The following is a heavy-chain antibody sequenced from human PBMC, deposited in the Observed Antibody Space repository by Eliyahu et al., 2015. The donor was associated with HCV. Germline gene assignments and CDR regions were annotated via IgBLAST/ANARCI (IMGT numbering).Heavy chain of an antibody. CDR2: ILPVFGSS. D-gene: IGHD5/OR15-5a*01. V-gene: IGHV1-69*01. Sequence: QVQLEQSGAEVKKPGSSVKVSCKASGGPFRTLSXNWVRQAPGQGLEWMGRILPVFGSSNYAXKFRGRVSITADESTATAYLELNSLTSDDTAIFYCATVRASVTHRAEYFQHWGQGTLVTVS. J-gene: IGHJ1*01. CDR3: ATVRASVTHRAEYFQH. CDR1: GGPFRTLS.